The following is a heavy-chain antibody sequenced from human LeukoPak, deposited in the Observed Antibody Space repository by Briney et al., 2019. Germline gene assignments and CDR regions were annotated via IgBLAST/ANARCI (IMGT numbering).Heavy chain of an antibody. Sequence: GGSLRLSCAASGFTFSSYVMHWVRQAPGKGLEWVAVIWYDGSNKYYADSVKGRFTISRDNSKNTLYLQMNSLRAEDTAVYYCARGPVYYFDYWGQGTLSPSPQ. CDR3: ARGPVYYFDY. D-gene: IGHD3-16*01. J-gene: IGHJ4*02. V-gene: IGHV3-33*01. CDR1: GFTFSSYV. CDR2: IWYDGSNK.